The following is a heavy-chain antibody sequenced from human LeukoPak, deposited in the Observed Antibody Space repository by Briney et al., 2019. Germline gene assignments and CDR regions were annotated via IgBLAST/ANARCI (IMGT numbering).Heavy chain of an antibody. D-gene: IGHD1-26*01. CDR2: IKQDGSAK. CDR1: GFTFRNFW. CDR3: AREYRGSSDFDY. Sequence: PGGSLRLSCAASGFTFRNFWVTWVRQAPGKGLEWVANIKQDGSAKHYLDSVKGRFTISRDNAKNSLYLQMDSLRVEDTAVYYCAREYRGSSDFDYWGQGTLVTVSS. J-gene: IGHJ4*02. V-gene: IGHV3-7*04.